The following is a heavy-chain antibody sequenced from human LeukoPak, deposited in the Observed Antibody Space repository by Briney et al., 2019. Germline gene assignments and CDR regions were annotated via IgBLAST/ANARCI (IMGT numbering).Heavy chain of an antibody. CDR2: ISGYNGNR. V-gene: IGHV1-18*01. CDR1: GYTFTTYG. D-gene: IGHD4-11*01. CDR3: ARDAIVRDYSNSDY. Sequence: ASVKVSCKASGYTFTTYGISWVRQAPGQGLEWMGWISGYNGNRNNAQKLQGRVTMTTDTSTSTAYMELRSLRSDDTAVYYCARDAIVRDYSNSDYWGQGTLVTVSS. J-gene: IGHJ4*02.